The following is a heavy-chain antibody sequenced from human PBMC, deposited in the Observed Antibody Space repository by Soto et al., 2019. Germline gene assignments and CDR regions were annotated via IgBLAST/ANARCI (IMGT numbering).Heavy chain of an antibody. D-gene: IGHD6-13*01. Sequence: EVQLLESGGGLVQPGGSLRLSCAASGLTFSSFAVSWVRQAPGKGLEWVSAISGSGGRTYYADSVKGLFTISRDISKSTLYLPMYSLRVDDTAVYYCAKDPSGATSWYYWYFVLWGRGTLVTVSS. J-gene: IGHJ2*01. CDR3: AKDPSGATSWYYWYFVL. CDR1: GLTFSSFA. CDR2: ISGSGGRT. V-gene: IGHV3-23*01.